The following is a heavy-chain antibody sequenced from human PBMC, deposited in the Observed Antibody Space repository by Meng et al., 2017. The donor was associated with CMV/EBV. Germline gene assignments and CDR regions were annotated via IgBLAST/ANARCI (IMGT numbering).Heavy chain of an antibody. CDR1: GFTFSSYD. D-gene: IGHD6-19*01. Sequence: GESLKISCAASGFTFSSYDMHWVRQATGKGLEWVSAIGTAGDTYYPGSVKGRFTISRENAKNSLYLQMNSLRAEDTAVYYCAKDGELDSSGWLPDYWGQGTLVTVSS. V-gene: IGHV3-13*01. CDR3: AKDGELDSSGWLPDY. J-gene: IGHJ4*02. CDR2: IGTAGDT.